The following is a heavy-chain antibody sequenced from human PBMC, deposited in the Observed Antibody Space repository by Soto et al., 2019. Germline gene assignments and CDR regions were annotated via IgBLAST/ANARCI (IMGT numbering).Heavy chain of an antibody. CDR3: ARVGLRYFDWTGYFDY. CDR1: GYTFTGYY. J-gene: IGHJ4*02. D-gene: IGHD3-9*01. CDR2: INPNSGGT. V-gene: IGHV1-2*04. Sequence: ASVKVSCKASGYTFTGYYMHWVRQAPGQGLEWMGWINPNSGGTNYAQKFQGWVTMARDTSISTAYMELSRLRSDDTAVYYCARVGLRYFDWTGYFDYWGQGTLVTVS.